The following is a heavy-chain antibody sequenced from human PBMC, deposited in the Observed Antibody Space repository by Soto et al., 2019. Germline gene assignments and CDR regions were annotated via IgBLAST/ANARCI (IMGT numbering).Heavy chain of an antibody. J-gene: IGHJ3*02. V-gene: IGHV4-59*01. D-gene: IGHD3-22*01. Sequence: QVQLQESGPGLVKPSETLSLTCTVSGASISSSYWSWIRQSPGKGLEWIGYVYYSGSTNYNPSLKSRVTISVDTSQNQFSLKLSSVTAADTAVYYCARGYYDTSGQSNTFDIWGQGTMVTVSS. CDR3: ARGYYDTSGQSNTFDI. CDR2: VYYSGST. CDR1: GASISSSY.